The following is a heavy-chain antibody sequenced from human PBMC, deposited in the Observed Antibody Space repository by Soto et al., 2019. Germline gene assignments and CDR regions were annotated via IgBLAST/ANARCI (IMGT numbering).Heavy chain of an antibody. V-gene: IGHV4-39*01. D-gene: IGHD4-17*01. J-gene: IGHJ2*01. Sequence: QLQLQESGPGLVKPSETLSLTCTISGGSISTTNYYWGWIRQPPGKGLEWIGTIYDSGSTYYNPSLKSRVTISVDTSKNQFSLKLSSVTAVDSAVYYCARRCDYEGYFDLWGRGTLVTVSS. CDR2: IYDSGST. CDR3: ARRCDYEGYFDL. CDR1: GGSISTTNYY.